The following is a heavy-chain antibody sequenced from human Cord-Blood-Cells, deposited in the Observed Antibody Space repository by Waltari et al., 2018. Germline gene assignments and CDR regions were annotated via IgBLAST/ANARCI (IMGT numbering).Heavy chain of an antibody. Sequence: EVQPVETGGGLIQPGGSLRLSCAASGFTVSSNYMSWVRQAPGKGLGWVSVIYGGGSTYYADSVKGRFTISRDNSKNTLYLQMNSLRAEDTAVYYCAREVGIAARDYWGQGTLVTVSS. CDR3: AREVGIAARDY. D-gene: IGHD6-6*01. V-gene: IGHV3-53*02. CDR1: GFTVSSNY. CDR2: IYGGGST. J-gene: IGHJ4*02.